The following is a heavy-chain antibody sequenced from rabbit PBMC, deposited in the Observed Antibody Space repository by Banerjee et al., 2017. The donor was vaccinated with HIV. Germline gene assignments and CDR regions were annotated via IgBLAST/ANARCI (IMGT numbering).Heavy chain of an antibody. D-gene: IGHD2-1*01. J-gene: IGHJ4*01. V-gene: IGHV1S40*01. CDR3: SRAYDGAFQL. CDR2: IYEGSSGST. CDR1: GIDFKSYY. Sequence: QSLEESGGDLVKPGASLTLTCTASGIDFKSYYMCWVRQAPGKGLEWIACIYEGSSGSTYYADWVNGRFTISKTSSTTVTLQMTSVTVADTATYFCSRAYDGAFQLWGPGTLVTVS.